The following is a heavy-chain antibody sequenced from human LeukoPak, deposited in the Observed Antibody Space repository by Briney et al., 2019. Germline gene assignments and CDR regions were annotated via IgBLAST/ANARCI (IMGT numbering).Heavy chain of an antibody. CDR1: QFSFSNTW. CDR3: ATGPSCVGDCYSSGPDY. J-gene: IGHJ4*02. Sequence: GGSLRLSCAASQFSFSNTWMSWVRQAPGKGLEWVGRIAGGTTDYTAPVKGRFTISRDDSKSTLFLQMNSLKTEDTAVYYCATGPSCVGDCYSSGPDYWGQGTLVTVSS. CDR2: IAGGTT. V-gene: IGHV3-15*04. D-gene: IGHD2-21*02.